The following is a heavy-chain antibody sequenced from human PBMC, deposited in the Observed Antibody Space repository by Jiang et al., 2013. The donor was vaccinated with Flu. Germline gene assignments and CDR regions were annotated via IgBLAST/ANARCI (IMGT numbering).Heavy chain of an antibody. V-gene: IGHV3-30-3*01. J-gene: IGHJ4*02. Sequence: LESGGGVVQPGRSLRLSCAASGFTFSSYAMHWVRQAPGKGLEWVAVISYDGSNKYYADSVKGRFTISRDNSKNTLYLQMNSLRAEDTAVYYCARDRRERVRGVIIHFDYWGQGTLVTVSS. CDR2: ISYDGSNK. D-gene: IGHD3-10*01. CDR1: GFTFSSYA. CDR3: ARDRRERVRGVIIHFDY.